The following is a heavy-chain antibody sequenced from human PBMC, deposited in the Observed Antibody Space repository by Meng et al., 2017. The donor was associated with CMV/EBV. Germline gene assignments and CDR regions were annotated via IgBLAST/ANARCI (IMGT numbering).Heavy chain of an antibody. CDR2: MNPNSDNT. CDR3: ASVPPGRPVIMAY. CDR1: GYTFTSYD. J-gene: IGHJ4*02. D-gene: IGHD3-9*01. Sequence: ASVKVSCKASGYTFTSYDINWVRQATGQGLEWMGWMNPNSDNTGYAQKFQGRVTMTRNTSISTAYMELSSLRSEDTAAYYCASVPPGRPVIMAYWGQGTLVTVSS. V-gene: IGHV1-8*01.